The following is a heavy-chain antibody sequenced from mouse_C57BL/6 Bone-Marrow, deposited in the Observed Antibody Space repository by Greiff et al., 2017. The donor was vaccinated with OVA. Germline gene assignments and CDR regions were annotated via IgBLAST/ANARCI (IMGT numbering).Heavy chain of an antibody. J-gene: IGHJ1*03. CDR3: AKKSYYCGSSHIV. V-gene: IGHV2-5*01. CDR1: GFSLTSYG. Sequence: VQLQQSGPGLVQPSQSLSITCTVSGFSLTSYGVHWVRQSPGKGLEWLGVIWSGGSTDYNAALMSRLSITKDNSKSQVFFKMNSLQADDTAIYYCAKKSYYCGSSHIVWGTGTTVTVSS. CDR2: IWSGGST. D-gene: IGHD1-1*01.